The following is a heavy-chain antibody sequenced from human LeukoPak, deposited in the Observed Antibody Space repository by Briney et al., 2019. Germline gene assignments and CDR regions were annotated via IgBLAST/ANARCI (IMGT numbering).Heavy chain of an antibody. CDR3: ARDFGGSYYYYYMDV. Sequence: ASVKVSCKASGYTFTTYGISWVRQAPGQGLEWMGWISAYNGNTNYAQKLQGRVTMTTDTSTSTAYMELRSLRSDDTAVYYCARDFGGSYYYYYMDVWGKGTTVTISS. CDR2: ISAYNGNT. D-gene: IGHD1-26*01. J-gene: IGHJ6*03. V-gene: IGHV1-18*01. CDR1: GYTFTTYG.